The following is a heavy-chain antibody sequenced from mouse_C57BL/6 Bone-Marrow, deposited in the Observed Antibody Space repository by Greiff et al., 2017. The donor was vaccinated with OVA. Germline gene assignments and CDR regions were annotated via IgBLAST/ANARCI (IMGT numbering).Heavy chain of an antibody. CDR3: TTRLFAY. V-gene: IGHV14-4*01. Sequence: EVQLQQSGAELVRPGASVKLSCTASGFNIKDDYMHWVKQRPAQGLEWIGWIDPENGDTEYASKFQGKATITADTSSNTAYLQLSSLTSEDTAVYYCTTRLFAYWGQGTLVTVAA. D-gene: IGHD3-2*02. CDR1: GFNIKDDY. J-gene: IGHJ3*01. CDR2: IDPENGDT.